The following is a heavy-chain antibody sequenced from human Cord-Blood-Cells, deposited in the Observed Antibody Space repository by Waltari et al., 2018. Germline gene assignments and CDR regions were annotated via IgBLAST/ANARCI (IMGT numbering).Heavy chain of an antibody. Sequence: QVQLPESGPGLVKPSQTLSLTCTVSGGSISSGSYSWSWIRQPAGKGLEWIGYIYTSGSTNYNPSLKSRVTISVDTSKNQFSLKLSAVTAADTAVYYCARGGSGSSWYFDYWGQGTLVTVSS. CDR3: ARGGSGSSWYFDY. CDR1: GGSISSGSYS. J-gene: IGHJ4*02. CDR2: IYTSGST. D-gene: IGHD6-13*01. V-gene: IGHV4-61*09.